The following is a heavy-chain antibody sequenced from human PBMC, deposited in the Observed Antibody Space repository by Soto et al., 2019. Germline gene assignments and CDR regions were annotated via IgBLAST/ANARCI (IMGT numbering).Heavy chain of an antibody. D-gene: IGHD6-19*01. CDR3: AGHYSSGSRNWFDP. J-gene: IGHJ5*02. Sequence: SENLSLTCSVSGGSINSSSYFWGWVRQPPGKGLEWIGSIYYSGSTYYNPSLRSRVTISVDTSKNQFSLKLSSVTAADTAVFYCAGHYSSGSRNWFDPWGQGSLVTVSS. V-gene: IGHV4-39*01. CDR1: GGSINSSSYF. CDR2: IYYSGST.